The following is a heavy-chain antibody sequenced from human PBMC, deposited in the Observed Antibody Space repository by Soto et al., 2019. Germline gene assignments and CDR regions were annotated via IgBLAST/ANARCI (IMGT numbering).Heavy chain of an antibody. V-gene: IGHV4-39*01. Sequence: SETLSLTCTVSGGSISSSSYYWGWIRQPPGKGLEWIGSIYYSGSTYYNPSLKSRVTISVDTSKNQFSLKLSSVTAADTAVYYCAAGVGATYWYFDLWGRGTLVTVSS. D-gene: IGHD1-26*01. CDR3: AAGVGATYWYFDL. CDR1: GGSISSSSYY. J-gene: IGHJ2*01. CDR2: IYYSGST.